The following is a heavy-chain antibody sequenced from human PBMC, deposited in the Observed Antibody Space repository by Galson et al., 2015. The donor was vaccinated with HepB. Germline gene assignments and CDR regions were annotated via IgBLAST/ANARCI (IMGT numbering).Heavy chain of an antibody. CDR1: GFTVSSNY. Sequence: SLRLSCAASGFTVSSNYMNWVRQAPGKGLEWVSVIYSGGSTYYAESVKGRFTISRDDSKNTLYLQMNSLRAEDTAVYYCARETRAVAGIWGELKHGMDVWGQGTTVTVSS. CDR2: IYSGGST. D-gene: IGHD6-19*01. J-gene: IGHJ6*02. CDR3: ARETRAVAGIWGELKHGMDV. V-gene: IGHV3-66*01.